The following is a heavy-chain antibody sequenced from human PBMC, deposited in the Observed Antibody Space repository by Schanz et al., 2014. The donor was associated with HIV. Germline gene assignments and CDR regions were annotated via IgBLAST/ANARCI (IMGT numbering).Heavy chain of an antibody. Sequence: QEQLVESGGGVVQPGKSLRLSCAASGFTFSRYGMHWVRQAPGKGLEWLADISHDGSKKFYIDSVKGRFTISRDNSKNTLFLQMNSLRAEDTAVYYCAKVPEEGYFDPWGQGTLVTVSS. CDR3: AKVPEEGYFDP. CDR2: ISHDGSKK. CDR1: GFTFSRYG. D-gene: IGHD5-12*01. J-gene: IGHJ5*02. V-gene: IGHV3-30*18.